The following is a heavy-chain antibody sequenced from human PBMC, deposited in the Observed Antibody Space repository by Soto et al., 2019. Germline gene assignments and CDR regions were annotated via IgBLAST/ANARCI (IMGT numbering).Heavy chain of an antibody. D-gene: IGHD3-16*01. CDR1: SVSITSSNW. J-gene: IGHJ4*02. Sequence: QVRLQESGPGLVKPSETVSLTCDVSSVSITSSNWWTWVRQPPGKGLEWIGKISHSGTVNYNATLRSQVIISVDKPKNQLSLKLMSVTAADTAVYYCARDYDGFDYWGQGILVTVSS. CDR2: ISHSGTV. CDR3: ARDYDGFDY. V-gene: IGHV4-4*02.